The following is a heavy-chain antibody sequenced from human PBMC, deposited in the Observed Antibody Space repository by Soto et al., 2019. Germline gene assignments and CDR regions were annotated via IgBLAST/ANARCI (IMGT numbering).Heavy chain of an antibody. CDR3: ARDPGVATILVHIVGATSLDY. CDR2: ISYDGSNK. CDR1: GFTFSSYA. Sequence: QVQLVESGGGVVQPGRSLRLSCAASGFTFSSYAMHWVRQAPGKGLEWVAVISYDGSNKYYADSVKGRFTISRDNSKNTLTLQMNSLRADDTAVYYCARDPGVATILVHIVGATSLDYWGQGTLVTVSS. J-gene: IGHJ4*02. V-gene: IGHV3-30-3*01. D-gene: IGHD1-26*01.